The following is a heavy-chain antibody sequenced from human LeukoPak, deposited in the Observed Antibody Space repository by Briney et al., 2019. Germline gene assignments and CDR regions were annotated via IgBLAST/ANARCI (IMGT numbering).Heavy chain of an antibody. CDR1: GYTFTGYY. Sequence: ASVKVSCMASGYTFTGYYMHWVRQAPGQGLECMCWINPNSGGTNYAQKFQGRVTMTRDTSISTAYMELTRLRSDDTAVYYCARERNCSGGSCSDAFDIWGQGKMVTVSS. J-gene: IGHJ3*02. D-gene: IGHD2-15*01. CDR3: ARERNCSGGSCSDAFDI. CDR2: INPNSGGT. V-gene: IGHV1-2*02.